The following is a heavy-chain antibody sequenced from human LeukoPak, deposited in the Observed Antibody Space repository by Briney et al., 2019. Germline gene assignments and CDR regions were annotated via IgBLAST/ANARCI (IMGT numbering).Heavy chain of an antibody. CDR2: ISGSGGST. Sequence: GGSLRLSCAASGFTFSSYAMSWVRQAPGKGLEWVSAISGSGGSTYYADSVKGRFTISRDNSKNTLYLQMNSLRAEDTAVYYCAKDGTPYCSSTSCPLGDYWGQGTLVTVSS. CDR1: GFTFSSYA. D-gene: IGHD2-2*01. CDR3: AKDGTPYCSSTSCPLGDY. V-gene: IGHV3-23*01. J-gene: IGHJ4*02.